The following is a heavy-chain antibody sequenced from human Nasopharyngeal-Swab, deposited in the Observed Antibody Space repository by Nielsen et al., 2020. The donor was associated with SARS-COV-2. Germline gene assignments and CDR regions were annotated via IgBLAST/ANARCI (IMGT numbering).Heavy chain of an antibody. CDR1: GFTFSSYP. CDR2: ISYGGGDE. J-gene: IGHJ4*02. D-gene: IGHD3-9*01. Sequence: GGSLRLSCEASGFTFSSYPMQWVRRAPGKGLEWASVISYGGGDEHYADSVKGRFTISRDNSKNTLYLQMNSLTVDDTAVYYCARSYNPGGFGWLLSNDWGQGTLVTVSS. CDR3: ARSYNPGGFGWLLSND. V-gene: IGHV3-30*04.